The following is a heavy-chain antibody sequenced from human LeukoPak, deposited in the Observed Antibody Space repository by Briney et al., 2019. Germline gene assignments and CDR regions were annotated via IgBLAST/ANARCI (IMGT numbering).Heavy chain of an antibody. D-gene: IGHD5-18*01. CDR3: VKHIGYSYGSYYYYGMDV. V-gene: IGHV3-23*01. J-gene: IGHJ6*02. CDR1: GLTFSIYA. Sequence: GGSLRLSCAASGLTFSIYAMSWVRQAPWKGLEWVSTTSGSGDTTYYADSVKGRFTISRDNSKNTLYLQMNSLRAEDTAVYYCVKHIGYSYGSYYYYGMDVWGQGTTVSVSS. CDR2: TSGSGDTT.